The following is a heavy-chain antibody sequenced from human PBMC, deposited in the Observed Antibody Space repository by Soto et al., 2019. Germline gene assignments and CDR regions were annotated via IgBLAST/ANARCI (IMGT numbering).Heavy chain of an antibody. CDR3: ISHSPEDMKRT. CDR2: IRNKVHSYAT. Sequence: EVQLVESGGGLVQPGGSLKLSCAASGFTFSGSSVHWVRQASGKGLEWVGRIRNKVHSYATAYAASVRGRFTISRDDSNNTTFLQMQRLNTEDTAVYYCISHSPEDMKRTWGQGTLVTVSS. V-gene: IGHV3-73*02. CDR1: GFTFSGSS. D-gene: IGHD2-8*01. J-gene: IGHJ4*02.